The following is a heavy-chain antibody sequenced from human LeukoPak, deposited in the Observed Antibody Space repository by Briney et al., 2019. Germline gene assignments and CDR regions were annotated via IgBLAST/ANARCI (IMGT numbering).Heavy chain of an antibody. CDR2: ITTSGSTK. J-gene: IGHJ4*02. D-gene: IGHD3-22*01. CDR3: ARDSYPYYYDSSGYYLDY. CDR1: GFTFSSYE. Sequence: GGSLRLSCAASGFTFSSYEMNWVRQAPGEGLEWVSYITTSGSTKYDANTMKGRFTISRDNAKNSLYLQMNSLRAEDTAVYYCARDSYPYYYDSSGYYLDYWGQGTLVTVSS. V-gene: IGHV3-48*03.